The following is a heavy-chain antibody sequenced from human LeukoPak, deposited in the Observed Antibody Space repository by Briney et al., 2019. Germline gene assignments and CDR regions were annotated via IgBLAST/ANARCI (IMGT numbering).Heavy chain of an antibody. V-gene: IGHV3-15*01. Sequence: GGSLRLSCAASGFTFSNAWMSWVRQAPGKGLEWVGRIKSKTDGGTTDYAAPVKGRFTISRDDSKNTLYLQMNSLKTEDTAVYYCTTPTTYYDFWSGSRHFDYWGQGTLVTVSS. CDR2: IKSKTDGGTT. CDR1: GFTFSNAW. D-gene: IGHD3-3*01. J-gene: IGHJ4*02. CDR3: TTPTTYYDFWSGSRHFDY.